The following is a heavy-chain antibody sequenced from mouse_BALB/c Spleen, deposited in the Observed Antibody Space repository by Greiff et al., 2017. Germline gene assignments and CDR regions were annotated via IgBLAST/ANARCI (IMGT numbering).Heavy chain of an antibody. CDR3: ARDYYGSSYAYFDY. J-gene: IGHJ2*01. V-gene: IGHV2-9*02. Sequence: VKLVESGPGLVAPSQSLSITCTVSGFSLTSYGVHWVRQPPGKGLEWLGVIWAGGSTNYNSALMSRLSISKDNSKSQVFLKMNSLQTDDTAMYYCARDYYGSSYAYFDYWGQGTTLTVSS. CDR2: IWAGGST. CDR1: GFSLTSYG. D-gene: IGHD1-1*01.